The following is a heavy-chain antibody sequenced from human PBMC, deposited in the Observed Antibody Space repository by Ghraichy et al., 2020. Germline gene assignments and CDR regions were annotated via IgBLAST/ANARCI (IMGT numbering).Heavy chain of an antibody. CDR1: GFTFSSFA. CDR3: AKLGSGSYGDY. J-gene: IGHJ4*02. D-gene: IGHD3-10*01. CDR2: IRESGGAT. Sequence: GGSLRLSCAASGFTFSSFAMTWVRQAPGKGLEWVSAIRESGGATYYADSVKGRFTISRDDSKNTLYLQMNSLRAEDTAVYYCAKLGSGSYGDYWGQGTPVTVSS. V-gene: IGHV3-23*01.